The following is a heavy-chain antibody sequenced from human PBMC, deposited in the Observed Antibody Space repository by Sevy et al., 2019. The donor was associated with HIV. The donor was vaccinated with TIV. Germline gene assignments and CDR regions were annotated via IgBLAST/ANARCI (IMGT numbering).Heavy chain of an antibody. D-gene: IGHD6-19*01. CDR1: GFNFNNTW. CDR3: TTGGGSITVAGTPFDY. Sequence: GGSLRLSCATSGFNFNNTWMSWVRQAPGKGLEWVGRVKSEVDGGTRDYAAPVRGRLTMSRDDSRSTLYLQMDTLTSEETAVYYCTTGGGSITVAGTPFDYWGQGTQVTVSS. V-gene: IGHV3-15*01. J-gene: IGHJ4*02. CDR2: VKSEVDGGTR.